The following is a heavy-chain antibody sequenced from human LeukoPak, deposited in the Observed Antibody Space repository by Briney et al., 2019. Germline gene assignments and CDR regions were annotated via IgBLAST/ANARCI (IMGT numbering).Heavy chain of an antibody. J-gene: IGHJ4*02. CDR2: LTPLAGTP. Sequence: GGPVKVSCKASGDTFGTFSFNWVRQAPSEGLEWLGGLTPLAGTPNYAQKFQGRLTISADKSTSTVYMELSRLTSEDTAVYFCAKFWSGYYTDWGQGTLVSVSS. V-gene: IGHV1-69*06. D-gene: IGHD3-3*01. CDR3: AKFWSGYYTD. CDR1: GDTFGTFS.